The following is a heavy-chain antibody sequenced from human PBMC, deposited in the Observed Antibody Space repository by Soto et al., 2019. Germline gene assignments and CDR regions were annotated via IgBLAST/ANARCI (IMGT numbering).Heavy chain of an antibody. Sequence: QVQLVQSGAEVKKPGASVKVSCKASGYTFTSYGITWVRQAPGQGLEWMGWISAYNGNTNYAQKLQGRVTMTTDTSTSTAYMELRSLRSDDTAVYYCARDEGIAARWLGGYYGMDVWGQGTTVTVSS. J-gene: IGHJ6*02. CDR1: GYTFTSYG. D-gene: IGHD6-6*01. CDR3: ARDEGIAARWLGGYYGMDV. V-gene: IGHV1-18*04. CDR2: ISAYNGNT.